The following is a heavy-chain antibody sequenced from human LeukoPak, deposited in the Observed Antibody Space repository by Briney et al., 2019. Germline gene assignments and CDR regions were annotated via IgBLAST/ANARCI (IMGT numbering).Heavy chain of an antibody. J-gene: IGHJ4*02. D-gene: IGHD2-15*01. CDR2: IYYSGST. CDR3: ARVPNAPGVAATYYFDY. CDR1: GGSISSGGYY. Sequence: SETLSLTCTVSGGSISSGGYYWRWIRQHPGKGLEWIGYIYYSGSTYYNPSLKSRVTISVDTSKNQFSLKLSSVTAADTAVYYCARVPNAPGVAATYYFDYWGQGTLVTVSS. V-gene: IGHV4-31*03.